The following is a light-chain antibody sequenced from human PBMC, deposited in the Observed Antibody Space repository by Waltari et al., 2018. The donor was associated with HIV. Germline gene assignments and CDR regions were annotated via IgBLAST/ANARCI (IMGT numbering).Light chain of an antibody. Sequence: QSALTQPASVSGSPGQSITISCTGTSSDVDGYNFVSWYQQHPGKAPKLIIFDVFTRPSGVSVRFSGSKSGNTASLTISGLQSEDEADYYCCSYAGSRTWVFGGGTKVTVL. CDR3: CSYAGSRTWV. J-gene: IGLJ3*02. CDR1: SSDVDGYNF. V-gene: IGLV2-23*02. CDR2: DVF.